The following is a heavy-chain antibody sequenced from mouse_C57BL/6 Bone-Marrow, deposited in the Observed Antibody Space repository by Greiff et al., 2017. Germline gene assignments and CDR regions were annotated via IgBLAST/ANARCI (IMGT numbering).Heavy chain of an antibody. CDR3: SRNGDPYWYFDV. CDR2: INPSSGYP. Sequence: QVQLQQSGAELARPGASVKMSCKASGYTFTSYTMHWVKQRPGQGLAWIGYINPSSGYPKYNQKFKDKATLTADKSSSTAYMQLSSLTSEDSAVYFCSRNGDPYWYFDVWGTGTSVTVSS. CDR1: GYTFTSYT. J-gene: IGHJ1*03. D-gene: IGHD2-13*01. V-gene: IGHV1-4*01.